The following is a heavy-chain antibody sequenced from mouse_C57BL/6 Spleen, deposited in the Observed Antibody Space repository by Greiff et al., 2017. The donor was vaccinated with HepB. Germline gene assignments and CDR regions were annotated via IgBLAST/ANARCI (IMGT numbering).Heavy chain of an antibody. CDR2: IHPNSGST. J-gene: IGHJ2*01. CDR1: GYTFTSYW. Sequence: QVQLQQPGAELVKPGASVKLSCKASGYTFTSYWMHWVKQRPGQGLEWIGMIHPNSGSTNYNEKFKSKATLTVDKSSSTAYMQLSSLTSEDSAVYYCAREPAQATGYFDYWGQGTTLTVSS. CDR3: AREPAQATGYFDY. D-gene: IGHD3-2*02. V-gene: IGHV1-64*01.